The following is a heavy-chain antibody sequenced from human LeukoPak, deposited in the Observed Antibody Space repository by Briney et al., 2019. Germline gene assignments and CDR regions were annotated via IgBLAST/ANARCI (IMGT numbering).Heavy chain of an antibody. V-gene: IGHV3-7*05. D-gene: IGHD5-18*01. Sequence: GGSLRLSCAASGFTFSSYWMSWVRQAPGRGLEWVANIKQDGSEKYYVDSVKGRFTISRDNAKNSLYLQMNSLRAEDTAVYYCARVPEPGYSYGYYFDYWGQGTLVTVSS. CDR2: IKQDGSEK. CDR3: ARVPEPGYSYGYYFDY. CDR1: GFTFSSYW. J-gene: IGHJ4*02.